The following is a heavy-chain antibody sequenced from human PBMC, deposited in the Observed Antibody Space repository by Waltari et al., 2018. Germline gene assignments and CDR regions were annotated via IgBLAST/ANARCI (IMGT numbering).Heavy chain of an antibody. D-gene: IGHD2-21*02. CDR3: VRSVTALPVSGASDI. CDR1: GFALSTIGVG. V-gene: IGHV2-5*04. Sequence: QMTLKESGPTLVKPTQTLTLTCTFSGFALSTIGVGVGWIRQPPGKALEWLAVIYWNDDKRYSPSLNSRLTITRDTANNQVVLTMTNMDPVDTGTYYRVRSVTALPVSGASDIWGQGTMVIVSS. J-gene: IGHJ3*02. CDR2: IYWNDDK.